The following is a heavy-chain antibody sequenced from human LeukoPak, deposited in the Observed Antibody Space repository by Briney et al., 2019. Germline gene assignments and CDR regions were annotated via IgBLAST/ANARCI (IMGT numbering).Heavy chain of an antibody. D-gene: IGHD6-19*01. J-gene: IGHJ6*02. Sequence: GGPLRLSCAASGFTFSSYSMNWVRQAPGKGLEWGSYISGSSSTIYYADSVKGRFTISRDNSKNTLDLQMNSLRAEDTAVYYCAKEEKWLADSYGLDVWGQGTTVTVSS. CDR3: AKEEKWLADSYGLDV. CDR1: GFTFSSYS. V-gene: IGHV3-48*01. CDR2: ISGSSSTI.